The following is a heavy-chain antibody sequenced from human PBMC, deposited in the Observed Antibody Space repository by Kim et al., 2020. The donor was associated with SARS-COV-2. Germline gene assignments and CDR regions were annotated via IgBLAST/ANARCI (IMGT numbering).Heavy chain of an antibody. Sequence: GGSLTLSCAASGFTVSSNYMSWVRQAPGKGLEWVSVIYSGGSTYYADSVKGRFTISRDNSKNTLYLQMNSLRAEDTAVYYCARDTVRAYYYYGMDVWGQGTTVTVSS. J-gene: IGHJ6*02. CDR1: GFTVSSNY. CDR2: IYSGGST. D-gene: IGHD4-4*01. CDR3: ARDTVRAYYYYGMDV. V-gene: IGHV3-53*01.